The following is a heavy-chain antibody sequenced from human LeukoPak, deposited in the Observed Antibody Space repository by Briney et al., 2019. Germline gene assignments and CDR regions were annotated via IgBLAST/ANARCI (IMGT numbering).Heavy chain of an antibody. V-gene: IGHV4-39*01. CDR3: ARCPQLWSARVIDY. Sequence: SETLSLTCTVSGGSISSSSYYWGWIRQPPGKGLEWIGSIYYSGSTYYNPSLKSRVTISVDTSKNQFSLKLSSVTAADTAVYYCARCPQLWSARVIDYWGQGTLVTVSS. CDR1: GGSISSSSYY. J-gene: IGHJ4*02. D-gene: IGHD5-18*01. CDR2: IYYSGST.